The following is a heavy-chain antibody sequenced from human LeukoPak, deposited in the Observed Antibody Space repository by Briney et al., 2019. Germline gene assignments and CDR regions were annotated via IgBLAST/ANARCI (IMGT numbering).Heavy chain of an antibody. CDR2: ISYDGSNK. CDR3: ARDSGLYYDSSGYYPDY. CDR1: GFTFSSYA. D-gene: IGHD3-22*01. J-gene: IGHJ4*02. Sequence: GGSLRLSCAASGFTFSSYAMHWVRQAPGKGLEWVAVISYDGSNKYYADSVKGRFTISRDNSKNTLYLQMNSLRAEDTAVYYCARDSGLYYDSSGYYPDYWGQGTLVTVSS. V-gene: IGHV3-30-3*01.